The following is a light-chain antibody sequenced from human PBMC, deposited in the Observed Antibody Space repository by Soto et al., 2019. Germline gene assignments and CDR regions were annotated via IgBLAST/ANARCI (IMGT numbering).Light chain of an antibody. CDR1: QTISMF. V-gene: IGKV1-39*01. Sequence: DIEMTQSPSSLSASVVDRVTISCRASQTISMFLNWYQQKPGKAPNVLIYVASSLQGGVPSRFSGSGSGTDFTLTISSLQPEDFATYYCQQSYSTPITFGQGTRLEI. CDR2: VAS. CDR3: QQSYSTPIT. J-gene: IGKJ5*01.